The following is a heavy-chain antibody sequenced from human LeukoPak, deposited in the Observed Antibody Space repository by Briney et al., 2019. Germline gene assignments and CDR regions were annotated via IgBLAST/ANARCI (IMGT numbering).Heavy chain of an antibody. J-gene: IGHJ3*02. CDR3: GGFWAPRGIRDSFDI. V-gene: IGHV4-59*01. CDR1: GGSISRSY. CDR2: IHSSGDT. D-gene: IGHD3-10*01. Sequence: SETLSLTCSVSGGSISRSYWIWIRQSPRKGLEWIGYIHSSGDTMSNPSLESRVTMSVDTSKKEFSLRLISVTAADTAVYYCGGFWAPRGIRDSFDIWGQGTLVAVSS.